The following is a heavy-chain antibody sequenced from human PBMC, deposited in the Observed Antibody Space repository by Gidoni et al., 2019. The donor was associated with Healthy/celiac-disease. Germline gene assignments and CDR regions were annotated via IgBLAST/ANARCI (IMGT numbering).Heavy chain of an antibody. CDR2: INHSGST. D-gene: IGHD2-2*01. CDR3: ARAGYCSSTSCQHPNYFDY. J-gene: IGHJ4*02. CDR1: GGSFSGYY. Sequence: QVQLQQWGAGLLKPSETLSLTCAVYGGSFSGYYWSWIRQPPGKGLEWIGEINHSGSTNYNPSLKSRVTISVDTSKNQFSLKLSSVTAADTAVYYCARAGYCSSTSCQHPNYFDYWGQGTLVTVSS. V-gene: IGHV4-34*01.